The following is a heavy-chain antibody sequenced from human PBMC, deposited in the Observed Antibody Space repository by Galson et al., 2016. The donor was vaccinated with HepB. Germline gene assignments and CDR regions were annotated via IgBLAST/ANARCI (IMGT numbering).Heavy chain of an antibody. CDR2: ISGSGGET. V-gene: IGHV3-23*01. Sequence: SLRLSCAASGFTFRSSAMPWVRQALGKGLDWVSTISGSGGETHYADSVKGRFTFSRDNSKNTMYVQMTSLRAEDTAVYYCASGTTVTTSNSFWYFDLWGRGTLVTVSS. CDR3: ASGTTVTTSNSFWYFDL. D-gene: IGHD4-17*01. J-gene: IGHJ2*01. CDR1: GFTFRSSA.